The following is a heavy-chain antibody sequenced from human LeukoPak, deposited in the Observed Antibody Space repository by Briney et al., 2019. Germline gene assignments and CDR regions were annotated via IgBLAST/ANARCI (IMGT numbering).Heavy chain of an antibody. Sequence: PGGSLRLSRAASGFTFSSYAMSWVRQAPGKGLEWVSAISGSGGSTYYADSVKGRFTISRDNSKNTLYLQMNSLRAEDTAVYYCAKAPLRFLEWLRDYWGQGTLVTVSS. CDR2: ISGSGGST. J-gene: IGHJ4*02. D-gene: IGHD3-3*01. CDR3: AKAPLRFLEWLRDY. CDR1: GFTFSSYA. V-gene: IGHV3-23*01.